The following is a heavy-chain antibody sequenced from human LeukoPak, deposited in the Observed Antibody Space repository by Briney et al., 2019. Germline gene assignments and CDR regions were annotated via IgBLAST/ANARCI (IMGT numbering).Heavy chain of an antibody. J-gene: IGHJ6*04. CDR1: GFTFNTYG. CDR2: ISGSGGAT. Sequence: GGSLRLSCAVSGFTFNTYGMSWVRQAPGKGLEWVSGISGSGGATYYADSVKGRFTVSRDDPHNTLYLQMNSLRAEDTAVYYCAKDRSYYYDSSGYPDWGKGTTVTISS. V-gene: IGHV3-23*01. D-gene: IGHD3-22*01. CDR3: AKDRSYYYDSSGYPD.